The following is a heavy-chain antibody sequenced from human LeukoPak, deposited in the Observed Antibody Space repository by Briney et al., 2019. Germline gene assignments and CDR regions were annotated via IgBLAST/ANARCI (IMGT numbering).Heavy chain of an antibody. Sequence: ASVKVSCKASGYTFTGYYMHWVRQAPGQGLEWMGWINPNSGGTNYAQKFQGRVTMTRDTSISTAYMELSRLRSDDTAVYYCARDGSWVYDILTGQNYYYYYYGMDVWGQGTTVTVSS. J-gene: IGHJ6*02. D-gene: IGHD3-9*01. V-gene: IGHV1-2*02. CDR1: GYTFTGYY. CDR2: INPNSGGT. CDR3: ARDGSWVYDILTGQNYYYYYYGMDV.